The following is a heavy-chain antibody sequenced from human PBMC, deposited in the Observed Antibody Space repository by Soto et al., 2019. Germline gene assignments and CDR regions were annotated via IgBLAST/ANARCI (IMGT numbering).Heavy chain of an antibody. CDR1: GDSISVNTW. Sequence: QVLLQESGPGLVKPSGTLSLTCDVSGDSISVNTWWSWVRQTPGKGLEWIGEILHSGSVNYNPSLQRRVTISIDKSKNQVSLRLSSMTAADTALYYCAGLVGRGKFSRLQYWGQGTLVTVSS. CDR2: ILHSGSV. J-gene: IGHJ1*01. D-gene: IGHD6-6*01. V-gene: IGHV4-4*02. CDR3: AGLVGRGKFSRLQY.